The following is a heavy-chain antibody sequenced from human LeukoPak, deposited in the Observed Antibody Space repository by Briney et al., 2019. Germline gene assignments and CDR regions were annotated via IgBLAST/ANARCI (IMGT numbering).Heavy chain of an antibody. CDR3: AQSSSGYYHAFDY. V-gene: IGHV3-23*01. CDR1: GFTFSSYA. CDR2: ISGSGGST. Sequence: PGGSLRLSCAASGFTFSSYAMSWVRQAPGKGLEWVSAISGSGGSTYYADSVKGRFTISRDNSKNTLYLQMNSLRAEDTAVYYCAQSSSGYYHAFDYWGQGTLVTVSS. D-gene: IGHD3-22*01. J-gene: IGHJ4*02.